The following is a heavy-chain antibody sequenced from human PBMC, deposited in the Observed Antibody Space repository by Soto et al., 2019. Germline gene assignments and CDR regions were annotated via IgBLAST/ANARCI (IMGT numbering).Heavy chain of an antibody. D-gene: IGHD3-16*01. CDR2: LSSDGFGT. J-gene: IGHJ4*02. V-gene: IGHV3-74*03. CDR3: ARDLGGPDY. Sequence: WWSLRLSCSASVFTLSAYWMHWFRQAPGRGLEWVSRLSSDGFGTAYADSVKGRFHISRDNARNTLFLQMNGLRAEDTAVYYCARDLGGPDYWGRGTLVTVSS. CDR1: VFTLSAYW.